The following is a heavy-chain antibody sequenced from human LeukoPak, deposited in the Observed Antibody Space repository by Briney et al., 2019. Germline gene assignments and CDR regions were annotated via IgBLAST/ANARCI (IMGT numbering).Heavy chain of an antibody. D-gene: IGHD1-26*01. CDR2: IYSGGST. CDR1: GFTVSSNY. V-gene: IGHV3-53*01. Sequence: GGSLRLSCAASGFTVSSNYMSWVRQAPGKGLEWVSVIYSGGSTYYADSVKGRFTISRDNSKNTLYLQMNSLRAEDTAVYYCAKDIWVGATYGGYWGQGTLVTVSS. J-gene: IGHJ4*02. CDR3: AKDIWVGATYGGY.